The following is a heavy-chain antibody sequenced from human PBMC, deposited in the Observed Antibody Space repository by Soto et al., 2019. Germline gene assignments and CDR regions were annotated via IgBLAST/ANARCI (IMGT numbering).Heavy chain of an antibody. CDR2: INYNGGNT. J-gene: IGHJ4*02. CDR1: GFTFSSCA. CDR3: VKLAVTTRVNYDS. Sequence: PVGSLRLSCSASGFTFSSCAMHWVRQAPGKGLEYVSAINYNGGNTYYADSVKGRFTISRDNSKDTLYLQMSSLRPEDTAVYYCVKLAVTTRVNYDSWGQGTLVTVSS. V-gene: IGHV3-64D*06. D-gene: IGHD4-17*01.